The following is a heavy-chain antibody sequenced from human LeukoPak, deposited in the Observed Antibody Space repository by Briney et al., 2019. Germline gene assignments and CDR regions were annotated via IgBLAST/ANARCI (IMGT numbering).Heavy chain of an antibody. CDR2: INAGNGNT. Sequence: ASVKVSCKASGYTFTSYAMHWVRQAPGQRLEWMGWINAGNGNTKYSQKFQGRVTITRDTSASTVYMELSSLRSEDTAVYYCARDLSYLFDYWGQGTLVTVSS. CDR1: GYTFTSYA. J-gene: IGHJ4*02. CDR3: ARDLSYLFDY. D-gene: IGHD1-26*01. V-gene: IGHV1-3*01.